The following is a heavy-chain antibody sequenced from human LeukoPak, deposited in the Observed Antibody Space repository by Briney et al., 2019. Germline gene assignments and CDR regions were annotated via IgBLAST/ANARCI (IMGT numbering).Heavy chain of an antibody. J-gene: IGHJ6*03. V-gene: IGHV3-49*03. Sequence: GGSLRLSCTASGFTFGDYAMSWFRQAPGKGLEWVGFIRSKAYGGTTEYAASVKGRFTISRDDSKSIAYLQMNSLKTEDTAVYYCTRDGAYYDILTGQYYYYMDVWGKGTTVTVSS. CDR3: TRDGAYYDILTGQYYYYMDV. CDR1: GFTFGDYA. CDR2: IRSKAYGGTT. D-gene: IGHD3-9*01.